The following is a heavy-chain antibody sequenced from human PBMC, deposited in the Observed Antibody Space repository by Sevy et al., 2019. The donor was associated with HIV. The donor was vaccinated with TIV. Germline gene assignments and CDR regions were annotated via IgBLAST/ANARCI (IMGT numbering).Heavy chain of an antibody. CDR1: GYSFTSYE. D-gene: IGHD2-21*02. V-gene: IGHV1-46*01. CDR2: INPSGGST. CDR3: ARLRACGGDCYYYDF. Sequence: ALVKVSCKASGYSFTSYEIHWVRQAPGQGLEWMGIINPSGGSTSYAQKFQDRVTMIRDTSTTTVYMELSSLRSEDTAVYFCARLRACGGDCYYYDFWGQGTLVTVSS. J-gene: IGHJ4*02.